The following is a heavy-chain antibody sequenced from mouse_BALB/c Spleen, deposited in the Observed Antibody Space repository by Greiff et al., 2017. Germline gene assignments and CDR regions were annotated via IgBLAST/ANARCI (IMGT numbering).Heavy chain of an antibody. J-gene: IGHJ4*01. V-gene: IGHV1-5*01. CDR3: TRWGIYYGNYGYAMDY. D-gene: IGHD2-1*01. CDR2: IYPGNSDT. Sequence: VQLQQSGTVLARPGASVKMSCKASGYTFTSYWMHWVKQRPGQGLEWIGAIYPGNSDTGYNQKFKGKARLTAVTSTSTAYMELSSLTNEDSAVYYCTRWGIYYGNYGYAMDYWGQGTSVTVSS. CDR1: GYTFTSYW.